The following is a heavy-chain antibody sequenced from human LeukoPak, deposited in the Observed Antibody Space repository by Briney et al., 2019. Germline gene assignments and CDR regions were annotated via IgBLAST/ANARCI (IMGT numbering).Heavy chain of an antibody. Sequence: PGGSLRLSCAASGFSVSSNYMTWVRQAPGKGLEWASIIYSDYSGGSTYYADSVKGRFTISRDNSKNMLYLQMNSLRAEDTAVYSCARGTVTAPDYWGQGTLVTVSS. V-gene: IGHV3-53*01. CDR3: ARGTVTAPDY. D-gene: IGHD4-17*01. J-gene: IGHJ4*02. CDR1: GFSVSSNY. CDR2: IYSDYSGGST.